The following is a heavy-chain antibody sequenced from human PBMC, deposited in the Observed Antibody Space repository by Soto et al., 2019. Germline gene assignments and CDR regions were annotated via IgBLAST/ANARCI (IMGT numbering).Heavy chain of an antibody. CDR1: GFTFSSYG. J-gene: IGHJ4*02. Sequence: GGSLRLSCAASGFTFSSYGMHWVRQAPGKGLEWVAVISYDGSNKYYADSVKGRFTISRDNSKNTLYLQMNSLRAEDTAVYYCAKGLQRTRGIDYWGQGTLVTVSS. CDR2: ISYDGSNK. CDR3: AKGLQRTRGIDY. D-gene: IGHD1-1*01. V-gene: IGHV3-30*18.